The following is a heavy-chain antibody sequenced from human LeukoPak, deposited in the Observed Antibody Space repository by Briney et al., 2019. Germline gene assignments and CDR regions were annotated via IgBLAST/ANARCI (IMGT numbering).Heavy chain of an antibody. Sequence: GGSLRLSCAASGFTFSSYSMNWVGQAPGKGLEWVSSISSSSSYIYYADSVKGRFTISRDNAKNSLYLQMNSLRAEDTAVYYCARWRFGGEIDYWGQGTLVTVSS. CDR2: ISSSSSYI. J-gene: IGHJ4*02. V-gene: IGHV3-21*01. D-gene: IGHD3-10*01. CDR1: GFTFSSYS. CDR3: ARWRFGGEIDY.